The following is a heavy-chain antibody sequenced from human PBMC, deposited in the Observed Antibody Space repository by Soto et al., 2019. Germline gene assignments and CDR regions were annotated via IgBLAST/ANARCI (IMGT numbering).Heavy chain of an antibody. CDR3: ATNYGSGSTHFDY. J-gene: IGHJ4*02. D-gene: IGHD3-10*01. Sequence: QVQLVQSGAEVKKPGSSVKVSCTASEGTFNSYTISWVRQAPGQGLEWMGRVIPILGMANFAQKFQGRGMITADKSTSTAYMVLSSLRSDDTAVYYCATNYGSGSTHFDYWGQGTLVTVSS. CDR2: VIPILGMA. V-gene: IGHV1-69*02. CDR1: EGTFNSYT.